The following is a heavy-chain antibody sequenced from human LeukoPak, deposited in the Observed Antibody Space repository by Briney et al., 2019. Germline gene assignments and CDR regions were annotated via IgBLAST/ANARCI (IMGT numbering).Heavy chain of an antibody. J-gene: IGHJ6*03. CDR3: ARDFSRGSYKGRDYYMDV. CDR1: GGSFSGYY. D-gene: IGHD1-26*01. CDR2: INHSGST. V-gene: IGHV4-34*01. Sequence: SETLSLTCAVYGGSFSGYYWSWIRQPPGKGLEWIGEINHSGSTNYHPSLKSRVTISADTSKNQFSLRLSSVTAADTAVYYCARDFSRGSYKGRDYYMDVWGKGTTVTVSS.